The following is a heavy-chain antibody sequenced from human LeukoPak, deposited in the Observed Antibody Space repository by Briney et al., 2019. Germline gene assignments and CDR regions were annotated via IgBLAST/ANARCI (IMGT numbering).Heavy chain of an antibody. Sequence: PGGSLRLSCAASGFTFSSYAMHWVRQAPGKGLEWVAVISYDGSNKYYADSVKGRFTISRDNSKNTLYLQMNSLRAEDTAVYYCAKSLGVYSSSWYSDFDYWGQGTLVTVSS. CDR2: ISYDGSNK. CDR3: AKSLGVYSSSWYSDFDY. V-gene: IGHV3-30-3*01. CDR1: GFTFSSYA. J-gene: IGHJ4*02. D-gene: IGHD6-13*01.